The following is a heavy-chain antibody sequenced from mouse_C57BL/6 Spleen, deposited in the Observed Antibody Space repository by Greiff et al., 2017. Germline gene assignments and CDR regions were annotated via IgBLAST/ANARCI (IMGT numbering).Heavy chain of an antibody. D-gene: IGHD1-1*01. CDR2: IDPEDGDT. CDR1: GLNIKDYY. Sequence: VQLQQSGAELVRPGASVKLSCTASGLNIKDYYMHWVKQRPEQGLEWIGRIDPEDGDTEYAPKFQGKATMTADTSSNTAYLQLSSLTSEDTAVYYCTTFSSPAWFAYWGQGTLVTVSA. V-gene: IGHV14-1*01. CDR3: TTFSSPAWFAY. J-gene: IGHJ3*01.